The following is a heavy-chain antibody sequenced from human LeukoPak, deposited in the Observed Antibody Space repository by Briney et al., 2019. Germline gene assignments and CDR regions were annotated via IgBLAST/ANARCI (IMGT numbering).Heavy chain of an antibody. D-gene: IGHD2-2*01. V-gene: IGHV4-39*07. J-gene: IGHJ5*02. CDR2: IYYSGST. CDR1: GGSISSSSYY. CDR3: ARAEYQLLLSSFDP. Sequence: PSETLSLTCTVSGGSISSSSYYWGWIRQPPGKGLEWIGSIYYSGSTYYNPSLKSRVTISVDTSKNQFSLKLSSVTAADTAVYYRARAEYQLLLSSFDPSGQGTLVTVSS.